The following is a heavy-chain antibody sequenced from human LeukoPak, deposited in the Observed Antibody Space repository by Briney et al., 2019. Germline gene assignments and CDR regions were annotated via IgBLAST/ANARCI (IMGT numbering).Heavy chain of an antibody. J-gene: IGHJ3*02. CDR2: IYSGGST. CDR3: ARDGYSSSWYENDAFDI. CDR1: GFTVSSNY. Sequence: PGGSLRLSCAASGFTVSSNYMSWVRQAPGKGLEWVSVIYSGGSTYYADSVKGRFTISRDNSKNTLYLQMNSLRAEDTAVYYCARDGYSSSWYENDAFDIWGQGTMVTVSS. D-gene: IGHD6-13*01. V-gene: IGHV3-53*01.